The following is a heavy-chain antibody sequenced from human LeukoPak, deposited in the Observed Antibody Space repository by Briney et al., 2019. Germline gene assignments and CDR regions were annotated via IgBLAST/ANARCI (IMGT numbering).Heavy chain of an antibody. V-gene: IGHV4-59*01. CDR3: ARDMYYDFWSGCFDP. D-gene: IGHD3-3*01. CDR2: IYYSGST. Sequence: SETLSLTCTVSGGSISSYYWSWIRQPPGKGLEWIGYIYYSGSTNYNPSLKSRVTISVDTSKNQFSLKLSSVTAADTAVYYCARDMYYDFWSGCFDPWGQGTLVTVSS. J-gene: IGHJ5*02. CDR1: GGSISSYY.